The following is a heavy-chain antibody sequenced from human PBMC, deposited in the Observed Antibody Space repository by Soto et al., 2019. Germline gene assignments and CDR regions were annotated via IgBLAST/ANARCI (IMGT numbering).Heavy chain of an antibody. CDR1: GFTFDDYA. Sequence: GGSLRLSCAASGFTFDDYAMSWVRQAPGKGLEWVSSINWNGGSTGYADSVKGRFTISRDNAKNSLYLQMNSLRAEDTALYYCARGKEYISSWYSPDFDYWGQGTLVTVSS. J-gene: IGHJ4*02. V-gene: IGHV3-20*04. CDR2: INWNGGST. CDR3: ARGKEYISSWYSPDFDY. D-gene: IGHD6-13*01.